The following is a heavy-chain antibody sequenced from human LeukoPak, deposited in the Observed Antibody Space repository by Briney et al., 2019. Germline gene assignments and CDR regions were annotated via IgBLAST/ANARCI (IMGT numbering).Heavy chain of an antibody. V-gene: IGHV4-30-4*01. CDR1: GGSISSGDYY. CDR2: IYYSGST. D-gene: IGHD5-12*01. Sequence: SETLSLTCTVSGGSISSGDYYWSWIRQPPGKGLEWIGYIYYSGSTYYNPSLKGRVTISVDTSKNQFSLKLSSVTAADTAVYYCAYSGYLYYFDYWGQGTLVTVSS. J-gene: IGHJ4*02. CDR3: AYSGYLYYFDY.